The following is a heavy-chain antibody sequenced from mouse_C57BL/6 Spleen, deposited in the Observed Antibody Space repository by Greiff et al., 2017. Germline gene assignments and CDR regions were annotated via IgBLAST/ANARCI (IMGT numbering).Heavy chain of an antibody. Sequence: VQLQQPGAELVRPGSSVKLSCKASGYTFTSYWMHWVKQRPIQGLEWIGNIDPSDSETHYNQKFKDKATLTVDKSSSTAYMQLSSLTSEDSAVYYWARRGGYPYWYFDVWGTGTTVTVSS. V-gene: IGHV1-52*01. CDR1: GYTFTSYW. D-gene: IGHD2-2*01. CDR2: IDPSDSET. CDR3: ARRGGYPYWYFDV. J-gene: IGHJ1*03.